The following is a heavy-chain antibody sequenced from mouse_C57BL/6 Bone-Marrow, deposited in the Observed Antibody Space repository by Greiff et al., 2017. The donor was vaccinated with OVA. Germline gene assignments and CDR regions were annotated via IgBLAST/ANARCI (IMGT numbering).Heavy chain of an antibody. Sequence: VQLQQSGPELVKPGASVKISCKASGYTFTDYYMNWVKQSHGKSLEWIGDINPNNGGTSYNQKFKGKATLTVDKSSSTAYMELRSLTSEDSAVYYCAVYDWFAYWGQGTLVTVSA. CDR3: AVYDWFAY. J-gene: IGHJ3*01. D-gene: IGHD2-12*01. V-gene: IGHV1-26*01. CDR1: GYTFTDYY. CDR2: INPNNGGT.